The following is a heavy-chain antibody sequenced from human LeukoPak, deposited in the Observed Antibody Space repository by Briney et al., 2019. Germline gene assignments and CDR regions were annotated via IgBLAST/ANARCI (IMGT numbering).Heavy chain of an antibody. Sequence: GGSLRLSCAPSGFTFSSYAMSWVRQAPGKGLEWVSAISGSGGSTYYADSVKGRFTISRDNSKNTLYLQMNSLRAEDTAVYYCAKDRELDSSSWSAPIYYFDYWGQGTLVTVSS. D-gene: IGHD6-13*01. CDR2: ISGSGGST. CDR3: AKDRELDSSSWSAPIYYFDY. CDR1: GFTFSSYA. J-gene: IGHJ4*02. V-gene: IGHV3-23*01.